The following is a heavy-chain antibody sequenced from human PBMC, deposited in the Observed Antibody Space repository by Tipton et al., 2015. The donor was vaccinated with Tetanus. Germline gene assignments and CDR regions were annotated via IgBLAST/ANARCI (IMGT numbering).Heavy chain of an antibody. V-gene: IGHV4-30-4*01. J-gene: IGHJ4*02. CDR1: GASFSSGDYY. CDR3: ARAAGFLGLTHDF. D-gene: IGHD2/OR15-2a*01. Sequence: SAAGASFSSGDYYWSWIRKPPGKDLEWIGYIYQTGTTYYNPSLKGRVTISMDRSNTQFSLRLDSLTAADTAVYYCARAAGFLGLTHDFWGRGTLVSVSS. CDR2: IYQTGTT.